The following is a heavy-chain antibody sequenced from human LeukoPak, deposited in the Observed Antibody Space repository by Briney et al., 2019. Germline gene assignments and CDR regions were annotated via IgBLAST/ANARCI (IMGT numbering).Heavy chain of an antibody. Sequence: SETLSLTCTVSGDSITSSSFYWAWTRQPPGKGLEWIGTIYYSGSTYYNPSLKSRVTVSVDTSKNQFSLKVTSVTAADTAVYYCARDVVTKIQYWGQGILVSVSS. J-gene: IGHJ4*02. D-gene: IGHD3-22*01. CDR1: GDSITSSSFY. CDR2: IYYSGST. CDR3: ARDVVTKIQY. V-gene: IGHV4-39*07.